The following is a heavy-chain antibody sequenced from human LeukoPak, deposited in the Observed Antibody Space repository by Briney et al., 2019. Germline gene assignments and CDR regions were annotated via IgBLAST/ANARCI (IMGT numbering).Heavy chain of an antibody. Sequence: SQTLSLTCAISGDSFSSNSAAWNWNRPSPSRGLEWLGRTYYRSKWYNDYAVSVQSRITINPDTSKNLFSLQLNSVTPEDTAVYYCAREGNYYGSGSYCWFDPWGQGTLVTVSS. CDR2: TYYRSKWYN. J-gene: IGHJ5*02. V-gene: IGHV6-1*01. CDR1: GDSFSSNSAA. D-gene: IGHD3-10*01. CDR3: AREGNYYGSGSYCWFDP.